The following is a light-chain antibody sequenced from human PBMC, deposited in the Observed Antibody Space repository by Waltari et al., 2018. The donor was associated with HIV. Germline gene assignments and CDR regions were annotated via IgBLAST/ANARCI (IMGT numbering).Light chain of an antibody. Sequence: AIRMTQSPPSLSASTGDSVTISCRASGKIGARLAWYHQKPGQAPALLIFGAYSLQSGVPSRFSGSASGTEFALTISCVQAEDFGTFFCEQYNSFPVTFGQGTRLE. CDR3: EQYNSFPVT. V-gene: IGKV1-8*01. CDR2: GAY. CDR1: GKIGAR. J-gene: IGKJ5*01.